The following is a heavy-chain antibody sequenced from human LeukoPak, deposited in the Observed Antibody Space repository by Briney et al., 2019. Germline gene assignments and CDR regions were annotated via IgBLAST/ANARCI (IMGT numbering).Heavy chain of an antibody. V-gene: IGHV1-69*05. CDR2: IIPIFGTA. CDR3: ARARGYQLPLFY. Sequence: SVKVSCKASGGTFSSYAISWVRHAPGQGLEWMGGIIPIFGTANYAQKFQGRVTITTDESTSTAYMELSSLRSEDTAVYYCARARGYQLPLFYWGQGTLVTVSS. CDR1: GGTFSSYA. D-gene: IGHD2-2*01. J-gene: IGHJ4*02.